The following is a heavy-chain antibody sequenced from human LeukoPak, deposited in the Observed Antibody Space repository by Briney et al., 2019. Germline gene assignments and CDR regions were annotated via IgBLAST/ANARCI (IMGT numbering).Heavy chain of an antibody. Sequence: SETLSLTCTVSGGSISIYYWSWIRQPPGKGLEWIGYISYSGSTNYNPSLKSRVTISVDTSKNQFSLKLSSVTAADTAVYYCARSKARLLDYWGQGTLVTVSS. D-gene: IGHD6-6*01. J-gene: IGHJ4*02. CDR3: ARSKARLLDY. CDR2: ISYSGST. CDR1: GGSISIYY. V-gene: IGHV4-59*08.